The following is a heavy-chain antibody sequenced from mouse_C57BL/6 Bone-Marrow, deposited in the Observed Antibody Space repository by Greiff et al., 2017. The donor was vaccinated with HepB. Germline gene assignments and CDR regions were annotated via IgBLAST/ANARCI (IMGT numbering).Heavy chain of an antibody. CDR1: GYTFTSYW. D-gene: IGHD2-4*01. CDR3: ARTYYDYGGYAMDY. Sequence: QVQLQQPGAELVMPGASVKLSCKASGYTFTSYWMHWVKQRPGQGLEWIGEIDPSDSYTNYNQKFKGKSTLTVDKSSSTAYMQLSSLTSEDSAVYYCARTYYDYGGYAMDYWGQGTSVTVSS. J-gene: IGHJ4*01. V-gene: IGHV1-69*01. CDR2: IDPSDSYT.